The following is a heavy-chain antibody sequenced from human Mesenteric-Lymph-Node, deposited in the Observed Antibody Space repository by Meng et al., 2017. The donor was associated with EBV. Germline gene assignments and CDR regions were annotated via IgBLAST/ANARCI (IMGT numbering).Heavy chain of an antibody. J-gene: IGHJ5*02. CDR3: TRAAFDP. Sequence: EVQLVESGGGLVKPGGSLRLSCAASGFIFSTYSMNCVRQAPGKGLEWVSSISSDGNYIYYADSVKGRFTISRDNAKNSLYLQMNSLRVDDTGVYYCTRAAFDPWGQGTLVTVSS. CDR1: GFIFSTYS. CDR2: ISSDGNYI. V-gene: IGHV3-21*06.